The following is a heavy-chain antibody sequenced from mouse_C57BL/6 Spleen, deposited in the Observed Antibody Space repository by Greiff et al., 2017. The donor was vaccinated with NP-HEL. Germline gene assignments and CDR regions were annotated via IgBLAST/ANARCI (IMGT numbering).Heavy chain of an antibody. CDR3: VRQGGNYQYYFDY. V-gene: IGHV10-1*01. J-gene: IGHJ2*01. CDR2: IRSKSNNYAT. CDR1: GFSFNTYA. D-gene: IGHD2-1*01. Sequence: EVQLVESGGGLVQPKGSLKLSCAASGFSFNTYAMNWVRQAPGKGLEWVARIRSKSNNYATYYADSVKDRFTISRDDSESMLYLQMNNLKTEDTAMYYCVRQGGNYQYYFDYWGQGTTLTVSS.